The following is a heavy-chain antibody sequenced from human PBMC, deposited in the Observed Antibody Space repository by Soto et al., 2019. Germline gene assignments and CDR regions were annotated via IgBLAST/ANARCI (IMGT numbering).Heavy chain of an antibody. D-gene: IGHD1-1*01. CDR2: IYYSGST. V-gene: IGHV4-59*08. CDR1: GGSISSYY. J-gene: IGHJ5*02. CDR3: ARHANWEPRLDP. Sequence: QVQLQESGPGLVKPSETLSLTYTVSGGSISSYYWSWIRQPPGKGLEWIGYIYYSGSTNYNPSLKSRVTISVDTSKNQFSLKLSSVTAADTAVYYCARHANWEPRLDPWGQGTLVTVSS.